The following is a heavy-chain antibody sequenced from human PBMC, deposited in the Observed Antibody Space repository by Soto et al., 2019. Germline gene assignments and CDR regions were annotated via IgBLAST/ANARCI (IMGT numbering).Heavy chain of an antibody. CDR3: ARGIAAAGAYNWFDP. V-gene: IGHV4-34*01. J-gene: IGHJ5*02. D-gene: IGHD6-13*01. CDR1: GGSFSGYY. Sequence: SATLSLTCAVYGGSFSGYYWSWIRQPPGKGLEWIGEINHSGSTNYNPSLKSRVTISVDTSKNQFSLKLSSVTAADTAVYYCARGIAAAGAYNWFDPWGQGTLVTVSS. CDR2: INHSGST.